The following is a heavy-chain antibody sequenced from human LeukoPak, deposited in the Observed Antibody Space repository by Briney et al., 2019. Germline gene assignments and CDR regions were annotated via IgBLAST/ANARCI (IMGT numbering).Heavy chain of an antibody. V-gene: IGHV4-61*01. CDR2: MYNSGST. CDR1: GGSISSSSYY. D-gene: IGHD3-22*01. Sequence: SETLSLTCTVSGGSISSSSYYWSWIRQPPGKGLEWIGYMYNSGSTNYNPSLKSRVTISVDTSKNQFSLKLSSVTAADTAVYYCARADSSGYYTYFDYWGQGTLVTVSS. CDR3: ARADSSGYYTYFDY. J-gene: IGHJ4*02.